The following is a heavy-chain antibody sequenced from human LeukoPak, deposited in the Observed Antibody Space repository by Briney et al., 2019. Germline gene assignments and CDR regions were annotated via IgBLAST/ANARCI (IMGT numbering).Heavy chain of an antibody. CDR2: ISYDGSNK. J-gene: IGHJ3*02. V-gene: IGHV3-30-3*01. Sequence: GGSLRLSCAASGFTFSSYAMHWVRQAPGKGLEWVAVISYDGSNKYYADSVKGRFTISRDNSKNTLYLQMNSLRAEDTAVYYCARVRFLEWLWDNAFDIWGQGTMVTVSS. CDR3: ARVRFLEWLWDNAFDI. D-gene: IGHD3-3*01. CDR1: GFTFSSYA.